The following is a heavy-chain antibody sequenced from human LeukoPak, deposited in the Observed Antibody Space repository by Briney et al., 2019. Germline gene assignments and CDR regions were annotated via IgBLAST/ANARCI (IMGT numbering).Heavy chain of an antibody. D-gene: IGHD6-13*01. CDR3: SSQKPPSSWCDY. J-gene: IGHJ4*02. CDR1: GYTFTGYY. Sequence: GASVKVPCKASGYTFTGYYMHWVRQAPGQGREWRGWINPNSGGTNYAQKFQGRVTMIRDTSISTAYMELSRLRSDDTAVYYCSSQKPPSSWCDYWGQGTLVTVSS. V-gene: IGHV1-2*02. CDR2: INPNSGGT.